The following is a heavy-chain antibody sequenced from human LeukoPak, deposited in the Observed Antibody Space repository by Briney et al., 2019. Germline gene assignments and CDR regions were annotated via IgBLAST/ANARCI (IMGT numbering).Heavy chain of an antibody. CDR2: ISAYNGNT. CDR3: ARASVVVITPLDS. Sequence: RASVKVSCRASGYTFTSYGISWVRQAPGQGLEWMGWISAYNGNTNYAQKLQGRVTMTTDTSTSTAYMELRSLRSDDTAVYYCARASVVVITPLDSWGQGTLVTVSS. D-gene: IGHD3-22*01. J-gene: IGHJ4*02. V-gene: IGHV1-18*01. CDR1: GYTFTSYG.